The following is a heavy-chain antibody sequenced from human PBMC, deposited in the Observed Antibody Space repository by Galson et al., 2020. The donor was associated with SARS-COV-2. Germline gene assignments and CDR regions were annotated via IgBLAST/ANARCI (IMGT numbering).Heavy chain of an antibody. D-gene: IGHD3-22*01. CDR1: GGSISSYY. CDR2: IYYSGST. J-gene: IGHJ5*02. CDR3: ARHDSYYYDSSGYYFWFDP. Sequence: TSETLSLTCTVSGGSISSYYWSWIRQPPGKGLEWIGYIYYSGSTNYNPSLKSRVTISVDTSKNQFSLKLSSVTAADTAVYYCARHDSYYYDSSGYYFWFDPWGQGTLVTVSS. V-gene: IGHV4-59*08.